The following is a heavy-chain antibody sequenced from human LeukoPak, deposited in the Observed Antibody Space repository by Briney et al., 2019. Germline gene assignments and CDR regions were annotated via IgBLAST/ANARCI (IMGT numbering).Heavy chain of an antibody. CDR2: INHSGST. CDR1: GGSISSSSYY. Sequence: SETLSLTCTVPGGSISSSSYYWGWIRQPPGKGLEWIGEINHSGSTNYNPSLKSRVSISVDTSKNQFSLKLSSVTAADTAVYYCASNNHRDGYSYGDYYFDYWGQGTLVTVSS. J-gene: IGHJ4*02. V-gene: IGHV4-39*07. D-gene: IGHD5-18*01. CDR3: ASNNHRDGYSYGDYYFDY.